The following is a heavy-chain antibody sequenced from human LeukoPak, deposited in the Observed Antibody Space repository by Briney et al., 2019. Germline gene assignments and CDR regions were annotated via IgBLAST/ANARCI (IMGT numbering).Heavy chain of an antibody. D-gene: IGHD1-26*01. CDR3: GRQGYTASYYFLDY. CDR2: IYTSGTT. CDR1: TGSINSYY. V-gene: IGHV4-4*07. J-gene: IGHJ4*02. Sequence: SETLSLTCTVSTGSINSYYWGWVRQPAGKGLEWIGRIYTSGTTNYSPSLKSRLSMSVDTSKNQFSLRLRSVTAADTAVYYRGRQGYTASYYFLDYWSQGTLVTVSS.